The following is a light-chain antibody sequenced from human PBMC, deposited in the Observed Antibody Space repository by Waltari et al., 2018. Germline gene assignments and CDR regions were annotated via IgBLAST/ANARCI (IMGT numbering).Light chain of an antibody. Sequence: EIVLTQSPGTLSLSPGERATLSCRASQSVSNNYLAWFQHKPGQAPRLLIYGASSRATGIPDRFSGSGSGTDFTLTITRLEPEDCAVYYCLQYGSSWMFGQGTKVEIK. CDR1: QSVSNNY. V-gene: IGKV3-20*01. J-gene: IGKJ1*01. CDR2: GAS. CDR3: LQYGSSWM.